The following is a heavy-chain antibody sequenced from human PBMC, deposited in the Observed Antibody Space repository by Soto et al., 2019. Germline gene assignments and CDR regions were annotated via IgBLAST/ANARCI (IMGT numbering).Heavy chain of an antibody. CDR1: GYSFTSYW. Sequence: GESLKISCKGSGYSFTSYWISWVRQMPGKGLEWMGRIDPSDSYTNYSPSFQGHVTISADKTISTAYLQWSSLKASDTAMYYCARHYSSDDAFDIWGQGTMVTVSS. J-gene: IGHJ3*02. CDR3: ARHYSSDDAFDI. CDR2: IDPSDSYT. D-gene: IGHD6-19*01. V-gene: IGHV5-10-1*01.